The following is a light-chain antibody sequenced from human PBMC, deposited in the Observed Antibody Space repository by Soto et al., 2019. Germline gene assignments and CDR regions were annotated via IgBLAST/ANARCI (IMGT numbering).Light chain of an antibody. J-gene: IGKJ3*01. V-gene: IGKV1-39*01. CDR1: QSISNY. CDR3: QQSYSTPFT. Sequence: DIQMTQSPSSLSASVGASVTITCRASQSISNYLNWYQQKPGKAPKLLVYAASSLQSGVPSRFSGSGSGTDFTLTISSLQPEDFATYYCQQSYSTPFTFGPGTKVDIK. CDR2: AAS.